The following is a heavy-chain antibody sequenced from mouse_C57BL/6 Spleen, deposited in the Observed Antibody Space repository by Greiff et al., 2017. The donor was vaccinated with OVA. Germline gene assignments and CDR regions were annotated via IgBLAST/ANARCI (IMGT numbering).Heavy chain of an antibody. V-gene: IGHV6-6*01. J-gene: IGHJ1*03. Sequence: DVKLEESGGGLVQPGGSMKLSCAASGFTFSDAWMDWVRQSPEKGLEWVAEIRNKANNHATYYPESVKGRFTISRDDSKSSVYLQMNSLRAEDTGMYYCTRLTPTTVVADWYFDVWGTGTTVTVAS. CDR2: IRNKANNHAT. CDR3: TRLTPTTVVADWYFDV. CDR1: GFTFSDAW. D-gene: IGHD1-1*01.